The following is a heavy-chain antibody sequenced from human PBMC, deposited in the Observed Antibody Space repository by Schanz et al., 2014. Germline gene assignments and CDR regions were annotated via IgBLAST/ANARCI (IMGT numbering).Heavy chain of an antibody. CDR2: ISASGGTT. D-gene: IGHD5-18*01. Sequence: EVQLLESGGGLVQPGGSLRLSCAASGFTFRGYAMSWVRQAPGKGLEWVSAISASGGTTYYADSVKGRFTISRDNSKNTLYLQRNSLRAEDTAVYYCAKDAENTAMITDYFDYWGQGTLVTVSS. V-gene: IGHV3-23*01. CDR3: AKDAENTAMITDYFDY. J-gene: IGHJ4*02. CDR1: GFTFRGYA.